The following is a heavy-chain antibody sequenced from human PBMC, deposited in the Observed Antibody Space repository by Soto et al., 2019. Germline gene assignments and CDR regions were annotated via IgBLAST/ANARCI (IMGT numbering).Heavy chain of an antibody. CDR2: IYYSGST. Sequence: SETLSLTCTVSGGSISSYYWSWIRQPPGKGLEWIGDIYYSGSTNYNPSLKSRVTISVDTSKNQFSLKLSSVTAADTAVYYCARGLDSSRVDPWFDPWGQGTLVTVSS. J-gene: IGHJ5*02. CDR3: ARGLDSSRVDPWFDP. D-gene: IGHD6-6*01. V-gene: IGHV4-59*12. CDR1: GGSISSYY.